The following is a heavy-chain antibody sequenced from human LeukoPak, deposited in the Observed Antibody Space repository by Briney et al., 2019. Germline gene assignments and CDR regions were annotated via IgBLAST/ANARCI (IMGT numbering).Heavy chain of an antibody. CDR2: ISYDGSNK. V-gene: IGHV3-30-3*01. Sequence: GRSLRLSCAASGFTFSSYAMHWVRQAPGKGLEWVAVISYDGSNKYYADSVKGRFTISRDNSKNTLYLQMNSLRAEDTAVYYCARDSRFSSSDYLGYFQHWGQGTLFTVSS. CDR3: ARDSRFSSSDYLGYFQH. D-gene: IGHD3-22*01. CDR1: GFTFSSYA. J-gene: IGHJ1*01.